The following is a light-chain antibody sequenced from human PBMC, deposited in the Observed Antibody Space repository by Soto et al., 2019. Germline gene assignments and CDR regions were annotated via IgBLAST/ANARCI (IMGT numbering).Light chain of an antibody. V-gene: IGKV1-5*01. Sequence: DIEMTQSPSTLSASVGDRVTITCRASQSISMWLAWYQQKPGKAPNFLIYDASTLESGVPSRFSGSASGTEFTLTITSLQPDDFETYDCQQYDTYPWTFGQGTKVDIK. J-gene: IGKJ1*01. CDR1: QSISMW. CDR2: DAS. CDR3: QQYDTYPWT.